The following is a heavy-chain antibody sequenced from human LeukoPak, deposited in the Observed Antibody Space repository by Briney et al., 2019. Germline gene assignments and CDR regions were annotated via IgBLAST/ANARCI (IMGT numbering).Heavy chain of an antibody. D-gene: IGHD6-19*01. J-gene: IGHJ4*02. V-gene: IGHV3-23*01. CDR2: ISGSGGST. CDR3: AKVPGLAVADY. CDR1: GFNINNYW. Sequence: GGSLRLSCAVSGFNINNYWMTWYRQAPGKGLEWVSAISGSGGSTYYADSVKGRFTISRDNSKNTLYLQMNSLRAEDTAVYYCAKVPGLAVADYWGQGTLVTVSS.